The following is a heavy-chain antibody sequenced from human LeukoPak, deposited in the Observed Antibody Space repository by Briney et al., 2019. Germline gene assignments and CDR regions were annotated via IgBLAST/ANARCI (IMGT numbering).Heavy chain of an antibody. J-gene: IGHJ4*02. V-gene: IGHV3-20*01. CDR1: GFTFDDYG. D-gene: IGHD3-22*01. Sequence: GGSLRLSCAASGFTFDDYGMSWVRQAPGKGQEWVSGINWNGGSTGYADSVKGRFTISRDNAKNSLYLQMNSLRAEDTALYHCARGPRDSSGYYYHYWGQGTLVTVSS. CDR2: INWNGGST. CDR3: ARGPRDSSGYYYHY.